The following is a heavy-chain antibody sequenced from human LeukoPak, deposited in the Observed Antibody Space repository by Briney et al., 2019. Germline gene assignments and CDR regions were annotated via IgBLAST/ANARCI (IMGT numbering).Heavy chain of an antibody. D-gene: IGHD2-15*01. CDR1: VYTLTELS. CDR3: ATCYSGGSSESFDH. V-gene: IGHV1-24*01. CDR2: FDPEDGET. Sequence: GASVKDSCKVSVYTLTELSMHWVRPAPGKGLEWMGGFDPEDGETIYAQKFQGRVTMTEDTSTETAYLELSSMRSEDTAVYYCATCYSGGSSESFDHWGQGTLVTVSS. J-gene: IGHJ4*02.